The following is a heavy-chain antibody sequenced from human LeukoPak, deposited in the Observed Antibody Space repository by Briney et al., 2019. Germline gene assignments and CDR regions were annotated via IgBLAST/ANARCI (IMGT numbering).Heavy chain of an antibody. D-gene: IGHD3-9*01. V-gene: IGHV1-69*04. CDR3: ARYYDILTGYYKTYGMDV. CDR2: IVPILGIA. CDR1: GGTFSSYA. J-gene: IGHJ6*02. Sequence: GSSVKVSCKASGGTFSSYAISWVRQAPGQGLEWMGRIVPILGIANYAQKFQGRVTITADKSTSTAYMELSSLRSEDTAVYYCARYYDILTGYYKTYGMDVWGQGTTVTVSS.